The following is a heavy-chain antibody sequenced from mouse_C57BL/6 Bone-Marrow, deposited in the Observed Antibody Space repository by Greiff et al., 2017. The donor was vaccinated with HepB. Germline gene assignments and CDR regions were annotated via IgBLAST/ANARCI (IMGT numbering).Heavy chain of an antibody. CDR2: IDPANGNT. CDR1: GFNIKNTY. J-gene: IGHJ3*01. D-gene: IGHD1-1*01. V-gene: IGHV14-3*01. Sequence: EVQLQQSVAELVRPGASVKLSCTASGFNIKNTYMHWVKQRPEQGLEWIGRIDPANGNTKYAPKFQGKATITADTSSNTAYLQLSSLTSEDTAIYYCAPYYYGSSYRAWFAYWGQGTLVTVSA. CDR3: APYYYGSSYRAWFAY.